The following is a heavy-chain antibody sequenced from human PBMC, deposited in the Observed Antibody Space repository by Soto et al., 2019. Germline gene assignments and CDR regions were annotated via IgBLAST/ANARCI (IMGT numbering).Heavy chain of an antibody. CDR2: ISYDGSNK. CDR1: GFTFSSYG. Sequence: GGSLRFSCAASGFTFSSYGMHWVRQAPGKGLEWVAVISYDGSNKYYADSVKGRFTISRDNSKNTLYLQMNSLRAEDTAVYYCAKEEKTRIAVAGYYFDYWGQGTLVTVSS. J-gene: IGHJ4*02. V-gene: IGHV3-30*18. D-gene: IGHD6-19*01. CDR3: AKEEKTRIAVAGYYFDY.